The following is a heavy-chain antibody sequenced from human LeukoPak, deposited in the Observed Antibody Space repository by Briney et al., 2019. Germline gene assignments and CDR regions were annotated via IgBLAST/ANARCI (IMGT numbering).Heavy chain of an antibody. V-gene: IGHV3-7*01. Sequence: GGSLRLSCAASGFTFSSYWMNWARQAPGKGLEWVASINHNGNVNYYVDSVKGRFSISRDNAKNTLYLQMNSLRVEDTAVYYCARGRPHGNDYWGQGTLVTVSS. CDR1: GFTFSSYW. J-gene: IGHJ4*02. CDR2: INHNGNVN. CDR3: ARGRPHGNDY. D-gene: IGHD4-23*01.